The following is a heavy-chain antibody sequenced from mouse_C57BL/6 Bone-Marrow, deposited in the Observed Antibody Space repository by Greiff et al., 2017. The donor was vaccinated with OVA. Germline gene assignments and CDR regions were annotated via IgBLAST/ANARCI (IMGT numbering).Heavy chain of an antibody. V-gene: IGHV1-54*01. D-gene: IGHD1-1*01. CDR1: GYAFTNYL. Sequence: QVQLKQSGAELVRPGTSVKVSCKASGYAFTNYLIEWVKQRPGQGLEWIGVINPGSGGTNYNEKFKGKATLTADKSSSTAYMQLSSLTSEDSAVYFCARGYYGSRGYFDVWGTGTTVTVSS. J-gene: IGHJ1*03. CDR2: INPGSGGT. CDR3: ARGYYGSRGYFDV.